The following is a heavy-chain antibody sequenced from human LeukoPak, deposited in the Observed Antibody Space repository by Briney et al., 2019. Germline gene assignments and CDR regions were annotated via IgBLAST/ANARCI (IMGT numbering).Heavy chain of an antibody. CDR1: GGSISSYY. D-gene: IGHD3-9*01. V-gene: IGHV4-34*01. CDR2: INHSGST. Sequence: SETLSLTCTVSGGSISSYYWSWIRQPPGKGLEWIGEINHSGSTNYNPSLKSRVTISVDTSKNQFSLKLSSVTAADTAVYYCARHIDYDILTGSRYFDYWGQGTLVTVSS. J-gene: IGHJ4*02. CDR3: ARHIDYDILTGSRYFDY.